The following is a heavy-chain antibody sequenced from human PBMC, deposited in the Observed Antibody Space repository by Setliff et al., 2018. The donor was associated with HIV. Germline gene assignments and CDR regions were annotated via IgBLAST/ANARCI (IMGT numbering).Heavy chain of an antibody. V-gene: IGHV1-18*01. D-gene: IGHD2-21*01. CDR2: ISTYNGNT. J-gene: IGHJ6*03. CDR3: ARLSIPAYYYMDV. CDR1: GYTFTTYG. Sequence: ASVKVSCKASGYTFTTYGITWVRQAPGQGLEWMGWISTYNGNTNYAQKFQGRVTMTTVTSTSTAYMELRSLRSDDTAVYYCARLSIPAYYYMDVWGQGTMVTV.